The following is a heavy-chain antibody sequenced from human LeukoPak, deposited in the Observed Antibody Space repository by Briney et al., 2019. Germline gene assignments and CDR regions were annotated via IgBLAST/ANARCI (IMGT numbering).Heavy chain of an antibody. CDR3: AKDRPYSYDNSGYEAFDI. D-gene: IGHD3-22*01. Sequence: ASVKVSCKASGYTFTTYYMHWVRQAPGQGLEWMGIIDPSGGSTSYAQKFQGRVTMTRDTSTSTVYMELSSLRSDDTAVYYCAKDRPYSYDNSGYEAFDIWGQGTMVTVSS. J-gene: IGHJ3*02. CDR2: IDPSGGST. V-gene: IGHV1-46*01. CDR1: GYTFTTYY.